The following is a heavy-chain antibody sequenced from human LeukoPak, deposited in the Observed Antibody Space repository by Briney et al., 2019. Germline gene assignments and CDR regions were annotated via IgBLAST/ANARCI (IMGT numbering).Heavy chain of an antibody. CDR1: GFTFSSYA. V-gene: IGHV3-53*01. J-gene: IGHJ6*04. Sequence: GGSLRLSCAASGFTFSSYAMSWVRQALGKGLEWVSVIYSGGSTYYADSVKGRFTISRDNSKNTLYLQMNSLRAEDTAVYYCARAPLEYYYGMDVWGKGTTVTVSS. CDR2: IYSGGST. D-gene: IGHD3-3*01. CDR3: ARAPLEYYYGMDV.